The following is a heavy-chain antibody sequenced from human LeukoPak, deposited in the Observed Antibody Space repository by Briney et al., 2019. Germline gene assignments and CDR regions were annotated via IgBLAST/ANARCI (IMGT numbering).Heavy chain of an antibody. CDR3: AKGSLGSWYFFDS. D-gene: IGHD6-13*01. CDR1: GFTFRTFS. J-gene: IGHJ4*02. CDR2: FSRNGHDT. Sequence: GGSLRLSCAASGFTFRTFSMNWVRQAPGKGPEWVTTFSRNGHDTYYADSVKGRFTIFRDNSKSTLYLQMNSLRAEDTAVYYCAKGSLGSWYFFDSWGQGTLVTVSS. V-gene: IGHV3-23*01.